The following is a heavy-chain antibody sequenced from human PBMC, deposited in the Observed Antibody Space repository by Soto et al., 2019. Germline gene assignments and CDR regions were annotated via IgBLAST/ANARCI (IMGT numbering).Heavy chain of an antibody. CDR1: GFTFSSYA. CDR2: ISSNGGST. D-gene: IGHD3-10*01. CDR3: ARVGGSGSYYYYYMDV. Sequence: EVQLVESGGGLVQPGVSLRLSCAASGFTFSSYAMHWVRQAPGKGLEYVSGISSNGGSTYYANSVKGSFTISRDNTKNTRYPQMGSLGAEDMAVYYCARVGGSGSYYYYYMDVWGRGTTVTVCS. V-gene: IGHV3-64*01. J-gene: IGHJ6*03.